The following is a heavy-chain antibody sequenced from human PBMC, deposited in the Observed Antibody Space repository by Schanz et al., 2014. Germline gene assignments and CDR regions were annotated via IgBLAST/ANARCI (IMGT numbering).Heavy chain of an antibody. J-gene: IGHJ5*02. Sequence: EVQLVESGGGLIQPGGSLRLSCAVSGFTVNTNYMSWVRQAPGKGLEWVGRVRTKDNHYATSYGASVSGRFTISRDDSKNTAYLQMNSLRTGDTAMYYCASYDNSGPYYLNHWGRGTLVTVSS. CDR2: VRTKDNHYAT. D-gene: IGHD4-4*01. V-gene: IGHV3-73*01. CDR3: ASYDNSGPYYLNH. CDR1: GFTVNTNY.